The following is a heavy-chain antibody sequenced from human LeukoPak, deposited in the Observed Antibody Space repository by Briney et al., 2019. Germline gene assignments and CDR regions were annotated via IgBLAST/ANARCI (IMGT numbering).Heavy chain of an antibody. CDR1: GYTFTGYY. D-gene: IGHD3-3*01. CDR2: INPNSGGT. Sequence: ASVKVSCKASGYTFTGYYMHWVRQAPGQGLEWMGWINPNSGGTNYAQKFQGRVTISRDNAKNSLYLQMNSLRAEDTAVYYCARGVAGYNYWGQGTLVTVSS. CDR3: ARGVAGYNY. V-gene: IGHV1-2*02. J-gene: IGHJ4*02.